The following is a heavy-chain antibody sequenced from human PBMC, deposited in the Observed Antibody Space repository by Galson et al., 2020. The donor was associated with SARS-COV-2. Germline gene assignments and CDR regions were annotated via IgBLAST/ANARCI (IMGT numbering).Heavy chain of an antibody. CDR1: GFTFSSYG. CDR2: IWYDGSNK. V-gene: IGHV3-33*01. CDR3: AGCNWISAPLDV. J-gene: IGHJ6*04. Sequence: GESLKISCAASGFTFSSYGMHWVRQAPGKGLEWVAVIWYDGSNKYYADSVKGRFTISRDNSKNTLYLQMNSLRAEDTAVYYCAGCNWISAPLDVWGKGTTVTVSS. D-gene: IGHD1-20*01.